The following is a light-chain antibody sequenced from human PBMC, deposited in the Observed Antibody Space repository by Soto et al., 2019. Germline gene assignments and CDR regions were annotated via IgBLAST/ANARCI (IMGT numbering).Light chain of an antibody. V-gene: IGKV3-20*01. Sequence: DIVLTQSPGTLSLSPGERATLSCRASQTISDNYLAWYQQKPGQSPRLLISGASIRSPGIPDRFSGSGSETDFTLTISRLEPEDFASYYCQQYESSPEISFGPGTNVHIK. CDR2: GAS. CDR3: QQYESSPEIS. J-gene: IGKJ3*01. CDR1: QTISDNY.